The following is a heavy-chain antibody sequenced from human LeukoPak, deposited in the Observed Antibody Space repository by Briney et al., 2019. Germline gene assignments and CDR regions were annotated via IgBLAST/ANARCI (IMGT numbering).Heavy chain of an antibody. V-gene: IGHV3-49*04. CDR1: GFTFGDYA. J-gene: IGHJ4*02. CDR2: IRSKAYGGTT. Sequence: GGSLRLSCTASGFTFGDYAMSWVRQAPGKGLEWVGFIRSKAYGGTTEYAASVKGRFTISRDDSKSIAYLRMNSLKTEDTAVYYCTRSYGFWSGYFDYWGQGTLVTVSS. D-gene: IGHD3-3*01. CDR3: TRSYGFWSGYFDY.